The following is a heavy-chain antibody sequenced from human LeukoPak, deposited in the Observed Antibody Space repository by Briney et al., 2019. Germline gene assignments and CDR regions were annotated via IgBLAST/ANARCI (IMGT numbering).Heavy chain of an antibody. D-gene: IGHD3-22*01. J-gene: IGHJ4*02. CDR2: ISYDGSNK. CDR1: GFIFSSYG. V-gene: IGHV3-30*19. CDR3: ARDSFGYDSSGYLDY. Sequence: GGSLRLSCAASGFIFSSYGMHWVRQAPGKGLEWVAVISYDGSNKYYADSVKGRFTISRDNSKNTLYLQMNSLRAEDTAVYYCARDSFGYDSSGYLDYWGQGTLVTVSS.